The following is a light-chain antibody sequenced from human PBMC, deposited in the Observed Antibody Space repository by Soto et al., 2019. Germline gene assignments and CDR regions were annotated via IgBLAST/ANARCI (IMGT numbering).Light chain of an antibody. V-gene: IGKV4-1*01. CDR3: QQYHSDPIT. CDR2: WAS. CDR1: LSVLSSSNNKNY. J-gene: IGKJ5*01. Sequence: DFVMAQSPDSLAVSLGERSTIKCESGLSVLSSSNNKNYLAWFQQKPGQPPKLLIYWASTRESGVPDRFSGSGSGTDFTLTINGLQAEDVAVYYCQQYHSDPITFGQGTRLEIK.